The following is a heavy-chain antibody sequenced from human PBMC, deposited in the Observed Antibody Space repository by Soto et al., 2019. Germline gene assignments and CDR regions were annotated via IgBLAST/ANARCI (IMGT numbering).Heavy chain of an antibody. Sequence: ASVKVSCKASGYTFTSYGISWVRQAPGQGLEWMGWISAYNGNTNYAQKLQGRVTMTTDTSTSTAYMELRSLRSDDTAVYYCARDHYDFWSGSPPYGMDVWGQRTTVTVSS. J-gene: IGHJ6*02. CDR1: GYTFTSYG. CDR3: ARDHYDFWSGSPPYGMDV. D-gene: IGHD3-3*01. CDR2: ISAYNGNT. V-gene: IGHV1-18*01.